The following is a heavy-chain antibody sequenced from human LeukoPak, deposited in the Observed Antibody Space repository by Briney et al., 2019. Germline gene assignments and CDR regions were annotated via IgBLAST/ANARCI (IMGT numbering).Heavy chain of an antibody. D-gene: IGHD5-12*01. J-gene: IGHJ4*02. CDR1: GFIFSNYG. Sequence: PGGSLRLSCAASGFIFSNYGMNWVRQAPGKGLEWVSGISGSGGTTYFADSVKGRFTISRDNSKYTLYLQMNSLRAEDTAVYYCARAGVPTTCAPDYWGQGTLVTVSS. CDR3: ARAGVPTTCAPDY. CDR2: ISGSGGTT. V-gene: IGHV3-23*01.